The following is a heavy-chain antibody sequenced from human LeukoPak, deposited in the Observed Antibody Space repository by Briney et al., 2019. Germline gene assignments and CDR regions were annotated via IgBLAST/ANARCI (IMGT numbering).Heavy chain of an antibody. J-gene: IGHJ1*01. Sequence: SETLSLTCSVYGDSVSRSDSSWDWIRQPPGKGLEWIGNIYYSGRTYYSPSLKSRVTMSVDPSNNQFSLNLRSVTAADTALYYCARRRYYDGSGYLEWGQGTLLSVSS. V-gene: IGHV4-39*01. CDR2: IYYSGRT. D-gene: IGHD3-22*01. CDR1: GDSVSRSDSS. CDR3: ARRRYYDGSGYLE.